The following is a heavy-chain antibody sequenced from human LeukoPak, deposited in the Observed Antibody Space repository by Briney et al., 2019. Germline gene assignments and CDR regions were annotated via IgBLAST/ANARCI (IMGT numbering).Heavy chain of an antibody. Sequence: GASVKVSCKASGYTFTSYAMNWVRQAPGQGLEWMGWINTNTGNPTYAQGFTGRFVFSLDTSVSTAYLQISSLKAEDTAVYYCARDPRDGYNELWYFDYWGQGTLVTVSS. CDR2: INTNTGNP. CDR3: ARDPRDGYNELWYFDY. CDR1: GYTFTSYA. J-gene: IGHJ4*02. D-gene: IGHD5-24*01. V-gene: IGHV7-4-1*02.